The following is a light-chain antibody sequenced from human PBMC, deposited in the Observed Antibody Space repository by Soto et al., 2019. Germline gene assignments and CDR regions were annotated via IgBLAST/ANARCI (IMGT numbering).Light chain of an antibody. CDR2: AAS. CDR3: QRYSNAPWT. CDR1: QGISNH. J-gene: IGKJ1*01. V-gene: IGKV1-27*01. Sequence: DIPMTQSPSSLSASVGDRVAITCRASQGISNHLAWYQQKPGKVPKILIYAASTLVSGVPSRFSGSGSGTDFTLTISSLQPEDFATYYCQRYSNAPWTFGQGTKVESK.